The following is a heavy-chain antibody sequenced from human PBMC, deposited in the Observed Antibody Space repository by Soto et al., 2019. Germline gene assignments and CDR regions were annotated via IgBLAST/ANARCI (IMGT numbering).Heavy chain of an antibody. Sequence: QVQLQQWGAGPLRPLETLSLTCGVSGGSFSGYYWAWIRQSPGKGLEWIGEINDRGSINYNTSLKSRGSISVDTSNNHYSLNLRSVTAADTAVYYCARESHDILTGPPWVWYLDLWGRGTLVTVSS. V-gene: IGHV4-34*01. D-gene: IGHD3-9*01. CDR2: INDRGSI. CDR3: ARESHDILTGPPWVWYLDL. CDR1: GGSFSGYY. J-gene: IGHJ2*01.